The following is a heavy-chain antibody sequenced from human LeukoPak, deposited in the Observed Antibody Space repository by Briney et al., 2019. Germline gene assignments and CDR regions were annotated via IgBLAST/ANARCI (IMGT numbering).Heavy chain of an antibody. J-gene: IGHJ4*02. CDR3: ARNGGSGTYYDGSFDY. CDR2: IYTSGST. D-gene: IGHD1-26*01. V-gene: IGHV4-4*07. CDR1: GGSISSYY. Sequence: PSETLSLTCTVSGGSISSYYWSWIRQSAGKGLEWIGRIYTSGSTNYNPFLKSRVTMSVDTSKNQFSLKLSSVTAADTAVYYCARNGGSGTYYDGSFDYWGQGTLVTVSS.